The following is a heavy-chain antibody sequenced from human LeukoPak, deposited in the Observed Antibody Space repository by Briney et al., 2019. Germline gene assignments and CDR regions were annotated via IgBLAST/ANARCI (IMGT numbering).Heavy chain of an antibody. CDR1: GCSISSSSFY. V-gene: IGHV4-39*01. D-gene: IGHD3-22*01. J-gene: IGHJ4*02. Sequence: SETLSLTCTVSGCSISSSSFYLGWIRQPPGKGLEWIGSIYYRGSTYYNPSLKSRVTISVDMSENQVSLKLRSVTAADTAVYYCTEFYFDRSGYADYWGQGTLVTVSS. CDR2: IYYRGST. CDR3: TEFYFDRSGYADY.